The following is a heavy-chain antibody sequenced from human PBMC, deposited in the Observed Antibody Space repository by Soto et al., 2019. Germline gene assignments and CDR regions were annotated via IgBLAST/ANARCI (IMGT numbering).Heavy chain of an antibody. J-gene: IGHJ6*02. CDR3: AKDSYSSSSGHGMDV. D-gene: IGHD6-6*01. Sequence: PGGSLRLSCAASGFTFSSYGMRWVRQAPGKGLEWVAVISYDGSNKYYADYVTRRFTISRDNSKNPLYLQMNSLRAEDTAVYYCAKDSYSSSSGHGMDVWGQGPTVTVSS. V-gene: IGHV3-30*18. CDR1: GFTFSSYG. CDR2: ISYDGSNK.